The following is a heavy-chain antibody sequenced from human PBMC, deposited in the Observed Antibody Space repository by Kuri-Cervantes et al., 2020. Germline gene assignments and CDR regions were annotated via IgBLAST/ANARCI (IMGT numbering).Heavy chain of an antibody. D-gene: IGHD3-10*01. CDR2: ISSSSSYI. J-gene: IGHJ4*02. CDR3: ARVPSHHYGEYYFDY. V-gene: IGHV3-21*01. Sequence: GESLKISCAASGFTFSSYGMHWVRQAPGKGLEWVSSISSSSSYIYYADSVKGRFTISKDNAKNSLYLQMNSLRAEDTAVYYCARVPSHHYGEYYFDYWGQGTLVTVSS. CDR1: GFTFSSYG.